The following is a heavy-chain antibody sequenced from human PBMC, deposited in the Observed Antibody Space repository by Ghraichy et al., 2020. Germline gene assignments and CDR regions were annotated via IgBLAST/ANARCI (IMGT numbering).Heavy chain of an antibody. D-gene: IGHD3-3*01. V-gene: IGHV3-15*01. Sequence: GGSLRLSCAASGFTFSNAWMNWVRQAPGKGLEWVGRIKSKNDGGTADYAAPVKGRFTISRDDSKNTLHLQMNSLKTEDTAVYYCTTGYVWSGFYGMDVWGQGTTVTVSS. CDR2: IKSKNDGGTA. CDR1: GFTFSNAW. CDR3: TTGYVWSGFYGMDV. J-gene: IGHJ6*02.